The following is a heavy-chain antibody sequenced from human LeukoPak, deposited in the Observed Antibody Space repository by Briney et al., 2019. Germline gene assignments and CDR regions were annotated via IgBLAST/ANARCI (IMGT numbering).Heavy chain of an antibody. CDR1: GYTFSSYG. CDR3: VRDAERGYSYGSDY. D-gene: IGHD5-18*01. J-gene: IGHJ4*02. V-gene: IGHV1-18*01. CDR2: INAYNGNT. Sequence: GASVKVSCKASGYTFSSYGITWVRQAPRQGLEWMGWINAYNGNTNYAQKLQGRVTITTDTSTSTAYMELRSLRSDDTAVYYCVRDAERGYSYGSDYWGQGTLLTVSS.